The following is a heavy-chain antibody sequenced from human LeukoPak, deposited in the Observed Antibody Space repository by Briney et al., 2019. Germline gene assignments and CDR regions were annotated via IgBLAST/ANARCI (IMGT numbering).Heavy chain of an antibody. D-gene: IGHD3-16*01. CDR2: ISSNGCST. Sequence: GGSLRLSGSASGFTFSSYAMHWVRQAPGTGLEYVSAISSNGCSTYYADSVKGRFTISRDNSKNTLYLQMSSLRAEDTAVYYCVKDLGYFDYWGQGTLVTVSS. V-gene: IGHV3-64D*06. CDR3: VKDLGYFDY. J-gene: IGHJ4*02. CDR1: GFTFSSYA.